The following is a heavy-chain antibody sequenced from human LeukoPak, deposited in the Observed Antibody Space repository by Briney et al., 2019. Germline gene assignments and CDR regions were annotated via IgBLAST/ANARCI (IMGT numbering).Heavy chain of an antibody. CDR1: GYTFTSYD. J-gene: IGHJ4*02. CDR3: ASVLYCGADCYSGRYFFDY. D-gene: IGHD2-21*02. V-gene: IGHV1-46*01. CDR2: INPSGDST. Sequence: ASVKVSCKASGYTFTSYDMHWVRQAPGQGLEWMGIINPSGDSTSYAQKFQGRVTMTRDTSTSTVYMELSSLRSEDTAVYYCASVLYCGADCYSGRYFFDYWGQGTPVTVSS.